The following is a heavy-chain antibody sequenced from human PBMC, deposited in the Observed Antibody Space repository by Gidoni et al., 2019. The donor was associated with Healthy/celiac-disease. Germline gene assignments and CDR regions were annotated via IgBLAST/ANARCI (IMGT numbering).Heavy chain of an antibody. CDR1: GFPFSSCS. J-gene: IGHJ6*03. CDR2: ISSSSSYI. CDR3: ARDRGGIYDILTGQVHYMDV. Sequence: EVQLVESGGGMVKPGGSLRLSCAASGFPFSSCSWTWVRQAPGKGLEWVSSISSSSSYIYYADSVKGRFTISRDNAKNSLYLKMNSLRAEDTAVYYCARDRGGIYDILTGQVHYMDVWGKGTTVTVSS. V-gene: IGHV3-21*01. D-gene: IGHD3-9*01.